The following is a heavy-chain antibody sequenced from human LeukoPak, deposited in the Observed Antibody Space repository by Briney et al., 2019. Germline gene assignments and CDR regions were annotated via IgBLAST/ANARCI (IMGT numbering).Heavy chain of an antibody. V-gene: IGHV4-4*02. Sequence: SETLSLTCAVSGGSISSSNWWSWVRQPPGKGLEWIGEIYHSGSTNYNPSLKSRVSISVDKSKNQFSLKLSSVTAADTAVYYCARDRGMGFYYDILSGWGPLMDVWGQGTTVTVSS. CDR2: IYHSGST. D-gene: IGHD3-9*01. CDR3: ARDRGMGFYYDILSGWGPLMDV. CDR1: GGSISSSNW. J-gene: IGHJ6*02.